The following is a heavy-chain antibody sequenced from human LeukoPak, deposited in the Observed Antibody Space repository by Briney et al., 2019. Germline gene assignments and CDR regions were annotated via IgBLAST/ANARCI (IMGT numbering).Heavy chain of an antibody. J-gene: IGHJ4*02. CDR1: GFTISSYS. V-gene: IGHV3-21*01. CDR3: ARPVEGTGSFDY. CDR2: ISGSSSYI. D-gene: IGHD6-19*01. Sequence: AGSLRFSCAASGFTISSYSMNWLRQAPGKGLEWVSSISGSSSYIYYADSVKGRFTISRDNAKNSLYLQMNSLRAEDTAVYYCARPVEGTGSFDYWGQGTLVAVSS.